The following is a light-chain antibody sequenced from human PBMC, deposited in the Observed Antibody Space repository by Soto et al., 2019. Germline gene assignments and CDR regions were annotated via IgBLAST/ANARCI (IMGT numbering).Light chain of an antibody. J-gene: IGLJ1*01. Sequence: QSALTQPPSASGSPGQSVTIPCTGTNSDVGAYNYVSWYQQYPGKVPKLIIYEVNKRPSGVPDRISGSKSGNTASLTVSGLQAEDEADYYCSSYTNINTRACVFGTGTKLTVL. CDR2: EVN. V-gene: IGLV2-8*01. CDR1: NSDVGAYNY. CDR3: SSYTNINTRACV.